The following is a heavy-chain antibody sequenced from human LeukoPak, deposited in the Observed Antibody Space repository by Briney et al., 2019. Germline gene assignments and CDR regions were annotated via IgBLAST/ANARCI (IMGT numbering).Heavy chain of an antibody. J-gene: IGHJ3*02. CDR2: ISAYNGNT. CDR1: GYTFTGYY. Sequence: GASVKVSCKASGYTFTGYYMHWVRQAPGQGLEWMGWISAYNGNTNYAQKLQGRVTMTTDTSTSTAYMELRSLRSDDTAVYYCARDLRPHDAFDIWGQGTMVTVSS. V-gene: IGHV1-18*04. CDR3: ARDLRPHDAFDI.